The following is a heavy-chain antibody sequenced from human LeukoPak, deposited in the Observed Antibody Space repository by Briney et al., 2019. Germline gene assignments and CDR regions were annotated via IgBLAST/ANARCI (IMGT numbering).Heavy chain of an antibody. D-gene: IGHD3-22*01. J-gene: IGHJ3*02. V-gene: IGHV3-11*04. Sequence: GGSLRLSCAASGFTFRDSFMSWIRQAPGKGLQWLAYINGSGTNLYYADAVRGRFTISRDNAKNSLYLQKNSLRAEDTAVYYCASFDSSGYLVKEAFDIWGQGTMVTVSS. CDR2: INGSGTNL. CDR1: GFTFRDSF. CDR3: ASFDSSGYLVKEAFDI.